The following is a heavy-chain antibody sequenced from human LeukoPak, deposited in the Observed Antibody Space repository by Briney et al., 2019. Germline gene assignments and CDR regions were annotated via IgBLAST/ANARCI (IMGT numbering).Heavy chain of an antibody. CDR2: VSAYDGST. Sequence: ASVKVSCKASGYSFTSYGFTWVRRAPGQGLEWMGWVSAYDGSTNYAQKIRGRATMTTDASKNTVYMELRSLRFDDTAVYYCARGGRDGMDVWGQGTTVTVSS. J-gene: IGHJ6*02. D-gene: IGHD3-10*01. CDR1: GYSFTSYG. V-gene: IGHV1-18*01. CDR3: ARGGRDGMDV.